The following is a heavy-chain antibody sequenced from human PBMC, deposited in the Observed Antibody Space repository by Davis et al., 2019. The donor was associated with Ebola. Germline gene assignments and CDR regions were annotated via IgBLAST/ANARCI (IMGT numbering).Heavy chain of an antibody. J-gene: IGHJ4*02. V-gene: IGHV4-30-4*07. CDR3: ARGRAGGSSGYYRTKTTSFDY. CDR1: GGSISSGGYS. CDR2: IYYSGST. Sequence: PSETLSLTCAVSGGSISSGGYSWSWIRQPPGKGLEWIGYIYYSGSTYYNPSLKSRVTISVDTSKNQFSLKLSSVTAADTAVYYCARGRAGGSSGYYRTKTTSFDYWGQGTLVTVSS. D-gene: IGHD3-22*01.